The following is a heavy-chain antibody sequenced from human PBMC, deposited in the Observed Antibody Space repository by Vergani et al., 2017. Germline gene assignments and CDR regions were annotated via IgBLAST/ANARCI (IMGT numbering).Heavy chain of an antibody. CDR3: ARQGCDCSSTSCYSFDY. CDR1: GGSFSGYY. D-gene: IGHD2-2*01. Sequence: QVQLQQWGAGLLKPSETLSLTCAVYGGSFSGYYWCWIRQPPGKGLEWIGEINHSGSTNYNPSLKSRVTISVDTSKNQFSLKLSSVTAADTAVYYCARQGCDCSSTSCYSFDYWGQGTLVTVSS. V-gene: IGHV4-34*01. CDR2: INHSGST. J-gene: IGHJ4*02.